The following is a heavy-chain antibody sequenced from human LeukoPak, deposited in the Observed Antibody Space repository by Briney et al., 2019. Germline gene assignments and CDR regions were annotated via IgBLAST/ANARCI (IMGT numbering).Heavy chain of an antibody. D-gene: IGHD3-10*01. Sequence: SETLSLTCAVYGGSFSGYYWSRIRQPPGKGLEWIGEINHSGSTNYNPSLKSRVTISVDTSKNQFSLKLSSVTAADTAVYYCARGRFGDIPYYYYVDVWGKGTTVTISS. CDR1: GGSFSGYY. J-gene: IGHJ6*03. V-gene: IGHV4-34*01. CDR2: INHSGST. CDR3: ARGRFGDIPYYYYVDV.